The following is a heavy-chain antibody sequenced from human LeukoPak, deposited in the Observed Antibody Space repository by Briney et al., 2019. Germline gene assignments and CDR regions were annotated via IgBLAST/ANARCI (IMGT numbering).Heavy chain of an antibody. CDR2: IHPDGTEK. CDR1: GLTFTNYW. V-gene: IGHV3-7*01. D-gene: IGHD3-3*01. Sequence: GGSLRLSCAAPGLTFTNYWMHWVRQAPGKGLESVAYIHPDGTEKYYMESLRGRFAISRDNAKNSLYLQMSNLRDEDTAVYYCTSRYDFWSGYLQGYYFDFWVQGSLVTVSS. CDR3: TSRYDFWSGYLQGYYFDF. J-gene: IGHJ4*02.